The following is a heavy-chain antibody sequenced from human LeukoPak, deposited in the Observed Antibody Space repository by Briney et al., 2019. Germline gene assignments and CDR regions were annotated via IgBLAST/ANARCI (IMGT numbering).Heavy chain of an antibody. CDR3: ARDGKPSKYYFDY. V-gene: IGHV3-21*01. CDR1: GFTFSSYS. J-gene: IGHJ4*02. Sequence: GGSLRLSCAASGFTFSSYSMNWVRQAPGKGLEWVSSISSSSSYIYCADSVKGRFTISRDNAKNSLYLQMNSLRAEDTAVYYCARDGKPSKYYFDYWGQGTLVTVSS. CDR2: ISSSSSYI. D-gene: IGHD1-26*01.